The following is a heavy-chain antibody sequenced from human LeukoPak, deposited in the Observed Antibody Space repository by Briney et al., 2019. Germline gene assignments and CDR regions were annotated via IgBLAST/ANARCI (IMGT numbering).Heavy chain of an antibody. V-gene: IGHV3-23*01. CDR2: ISDRGGRA. D-gene: IGHD3-10*01. J-gene: IGHJ4*02. Sequence: PGGSLRLSCAVSGITLSNYGMSSVHQPPGQWLEWVAGISDRGGRANDADSVKGRFTISRDNPKNTLSLQMNSLRTEDTAVYFCAKRGVVIRGFLVGFHKEAYYYDSWGQGALVTVPS. CDR3: AKRGVVIRGFLVGFHKEAYYYDS. CDR1: GITLSNYG.